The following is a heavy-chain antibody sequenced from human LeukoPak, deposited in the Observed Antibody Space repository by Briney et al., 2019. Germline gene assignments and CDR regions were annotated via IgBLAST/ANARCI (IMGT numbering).Heavy chain of an antibody. D-gene: IGHD1-7*01. Sequence: GESLKISCKGSGYRFTTYWIGWVRPLPGKGLEWMGIIYPGDSDARYSPSFQGRVTISADKSISTAYLQWSTLKASDTAVYYCATPTLGTIGEYLFDYWGQGTLVTVSS. J-gene: IGHJ4*02. V-gene: IGHV5-51*01. CDR3: ATPTLGTIGEYLFDY. CDR1: GYRFTTYW. CDR2: IYPGDSDA.